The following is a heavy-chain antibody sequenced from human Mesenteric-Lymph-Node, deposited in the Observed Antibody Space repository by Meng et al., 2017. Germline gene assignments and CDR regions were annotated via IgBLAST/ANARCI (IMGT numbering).Heavy chain of an antibody. Sequence: QVQLPQSGPGLVKPSQTLPLTGSISGDSVSSNSAAWNWIRQSPSRGLEWLGRTYYRSKYYNDYALSVKSRITINPDTSKNQFSLQLNSVTPEDTAIYYCARDWGDVRGGFDFWGQGTLVTVSS. CDR3: ARDWGDVRGGFDF. J-gene: IGHJ4*02. CDR2: TYYRSKYYN. D-gene: IGHD3-10*02. V-gene: IGHV6-1*01. CDR1: GDSVSSNSAA.